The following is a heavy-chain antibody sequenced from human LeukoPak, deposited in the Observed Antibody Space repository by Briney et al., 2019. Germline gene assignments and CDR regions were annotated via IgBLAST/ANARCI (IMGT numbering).Heavy chain of an antibody. CDR3: KRDRGARGRGLA. CDR1: GFTFRIYG. J-gene: IGHJ4*02. D-gene: IGHD3-10*01. Sequence: GGSLRLSCAASGFTFRIYGMNWVRQAPGKGLEWVSSISDTSDISYADSVKGRFTVSRDNAKSSVFLQMNSLRVEDTAVYYCKRDRGARGRGLAWGQGTLVSVSS. CDR2: ISDTSDI. V-gene: IGHV3-21*06.